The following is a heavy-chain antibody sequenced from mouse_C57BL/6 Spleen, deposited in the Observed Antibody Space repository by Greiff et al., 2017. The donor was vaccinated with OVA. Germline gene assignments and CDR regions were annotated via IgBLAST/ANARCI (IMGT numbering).Heavy chain of an antibody. V-gene: IGHV1-80*01. J-gene: IGHJ1*03. D-gene: IGHD1-1*01. Sequence: QVQLKESGAELVKPGASVKISCKASGYAFSSYWMNWVKQRPGKGLEWIGQIYPGDGDTNYNGKFKGKATLTADKSSSTAYMQLSSLTSEDSAVYFCARSYLLTTVVPDWYFDVWGTGTTVTVSS. CDR1: GYAFSSYW. CDR2: IYPGDGDT. CDR3: ARSYLLTTVVPDWYFDV.